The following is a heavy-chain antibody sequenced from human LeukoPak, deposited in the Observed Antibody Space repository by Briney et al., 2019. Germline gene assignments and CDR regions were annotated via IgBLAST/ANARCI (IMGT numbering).Heavy chain of an antibody. V-gene: IGHV3-48*04. CDR1: GFAFGTYS. D-gene: IGHD2-21*02. CDR3: ATPALYCGGDCFAT. Sequence: GGSLRLSCAASGFAFGTYSMNWVRQVPGRGPECVSYISSSSTTIHYTDSVKGRFTISRDNARNSLYLQMNSLRVEDTAVYYCATPALYCGGDCFATWGRGTLVTVSS. CDR2: ISSSSTTI. J-gene: IGHJ5*02.